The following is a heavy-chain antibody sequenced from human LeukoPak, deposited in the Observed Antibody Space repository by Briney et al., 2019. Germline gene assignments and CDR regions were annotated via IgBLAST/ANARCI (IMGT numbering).Heavy chain of an antibody. J-gene: IGHJ4*02. Sequence: GGSLRLSCAASGFTFSSYAMSWVRQAPGKGLEWVSAISGSGGSTYYADSVKGRFTISRDSSKNTLYLQMNSLRAEDTAVYYCAKEMQDYYHSSGAVYWGQGTLVTVSS. CDR1: GFTFSSYA. CDR2: ISGSGGST. D-gene: IGHD3-22*01. V-gene: IGHV3-23*01. CDR3: AKEMQDYYHSSGAVY.